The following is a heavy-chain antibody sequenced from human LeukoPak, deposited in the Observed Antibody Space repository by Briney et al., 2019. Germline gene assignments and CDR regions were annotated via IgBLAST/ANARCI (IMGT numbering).Heavy chain of an antibody. Sequence: PSETLSLTCTVSGGSISSTSYYWGWIRQPPGKGLEWSGSIYYSGTTYYNPSLKSRVTISVDTSKNQLSLKLTSLTAADTAVYYCARAPISMMVVVNSGSAFDVWGQGTLVTVSS. V-gene: IGHV4-39*07. CDR2: IYYSGTT. D-gene: IGHD3-22*01. CDR1: GGSISSTSYY. CDR3: ARAPISMMVVVNSGSAFDV. J-gene: IGHJ3*01.